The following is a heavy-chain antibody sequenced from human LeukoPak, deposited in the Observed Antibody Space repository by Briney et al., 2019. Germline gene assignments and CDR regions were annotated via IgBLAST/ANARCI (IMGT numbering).Heavy chain of an antibody. D-gene: IGHD3-22*01. CDR1: GFTFSSNA. Sequence: GGSLRLSCAASGFTFSSNAMSWVRQAPGKGLEWVSAISGSGGSTYYADSVKGRFTISRDNSKNTLYLQMNSPRAEDTAVYYCARHVRVGGSNYDSSGYFNYWGQGTLVTVSS. J-gene: IGHJ4*02. V-gene: IGHV3-23*01. CDR2: ISGSGGST. CDR3: ARHVRVGGSNYDSSGYFNY.